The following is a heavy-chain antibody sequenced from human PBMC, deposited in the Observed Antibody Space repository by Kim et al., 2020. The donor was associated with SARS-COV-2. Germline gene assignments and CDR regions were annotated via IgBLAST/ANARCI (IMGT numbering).Heavy chain of an antibody. CDR3: ARGGFLMGYYGMDV. CDR1: GGYISSDY. CDR2: IHYSGST. D-gene: IGHD3-3*01. Sequence: SETLSLTCSVSGGYISSDYLNWVRQPPGKGLEWIGYIHYSGSTNYNPSLKSRVTISVDTPKNNFSLKVSSVIAADTAVYYCARGGFLMGYYGMDVWGQGTMVTVSS. J-gene: IGHJ6*02. V-gene: IGHV4-59*13.